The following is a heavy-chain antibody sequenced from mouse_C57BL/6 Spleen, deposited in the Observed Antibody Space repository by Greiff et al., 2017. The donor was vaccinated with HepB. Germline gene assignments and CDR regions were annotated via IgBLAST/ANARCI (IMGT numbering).Heavy chain of an antibody. J-gene: IGHJ4*01. CDR3: ARGDGILYYAMDY. V-gene: IGHV1-55*01. D-gene: IGHD2-1*01. Sequence: QVQLQQPGAELVKPGASVKMSCKASGYTFTSYWITWVKQRPGQGLEWIGDIYPGSGSTNYNEKFKSKATLTVDTSSSTAYMQLSSLTSEDSAVYYCARGDGILYYAMDYWGQGTSVTVSS. CDR1: GYTFTSYW. CDR2: IYPGSGST.